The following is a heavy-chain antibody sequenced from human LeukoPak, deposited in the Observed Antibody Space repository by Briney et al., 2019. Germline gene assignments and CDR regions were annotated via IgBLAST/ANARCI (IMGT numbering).Heavy chain of an antibody. D-gene: IGHD1-26*01. V-gene: IGHV3-23*01. CDR2: INGSGGST. J-gene: IGHJ5*02. Sequence: GESLKISCAASGFTVSSNYMSWVRQAPGKGLEWVSDINGSGGSTYYADSVKGRFTISRDNSKNTLYLQMNSLRAEDTAVYYCAKKYSTGLDPWGQGTLVTVSS. CDR1: GFTVSSNY. CDR3: AKKYSTGLDP.